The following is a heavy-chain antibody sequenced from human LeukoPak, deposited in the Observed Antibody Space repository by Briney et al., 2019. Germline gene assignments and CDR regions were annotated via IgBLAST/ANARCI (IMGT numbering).Heavy chain of an antibody. CDR3: ARGICGGDCYFGYYYYYYYMDV. CDR2: MNPNSGNT. CDR1: GGTFSSYA. V-gene: IGHV1-8*03. D-gene: IGHD2-21*01. Sequence: ASVKVSCKASGGTFSSYAINWVRQATGQGLEWMGWMNPNSGNTGYAQKFQGRVTITRNTSISTAYMELSSLRSEDTAVYYCARGICGGDCYFGYYYYYYYMDVWGKGTTVTVSS. J-gene: IGHJ6*03.